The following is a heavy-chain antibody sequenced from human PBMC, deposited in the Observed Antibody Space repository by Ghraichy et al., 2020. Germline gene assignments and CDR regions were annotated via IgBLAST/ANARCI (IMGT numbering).Heavy chain of an antibody. D-gene: IGHD2-21*01. V-gene: IGHV3-21*01. J-gene: IGHJ3*02. CDR3: ARGLRLYACGGDCSSGYAFDI. Sequence: GGSLRLSCAASGFTFSIYSMNWVRQAPGKGLEWVSSISSSSSYIYYADSMRGRFTISRDNAKNSLYLQMNSLRAEDTAVYYCARGLRLYACGGDCSSGYAFDIWGLGTMVTVSS. CDR2: ISSSSSYI. CDR1: GFTFSIYS.